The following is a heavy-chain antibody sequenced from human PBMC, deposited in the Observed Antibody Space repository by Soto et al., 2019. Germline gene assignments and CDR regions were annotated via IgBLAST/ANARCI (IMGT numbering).Heavy chain of an antibody. D-gene: IGHD7-27*01. CDR3: ARDVGLGIGDY. CDR1: GGSISSYY. Sequence: SETLSLTCTVSGGSISSYYWSWIRQPPGKGLEWIGYIYYSGSTNYNPSLKSRVTISVDTSKNQFSLKLSSVTAADTAVYYCARDVGLGIGDYWGQGTLVTVPQ. CDR2: IYYSGST. J-gene: IGHJ4*02. V-gene: IGHV4-59*12.